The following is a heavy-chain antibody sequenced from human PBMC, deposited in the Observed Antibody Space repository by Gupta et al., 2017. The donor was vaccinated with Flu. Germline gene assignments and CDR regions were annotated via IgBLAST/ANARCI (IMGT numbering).Heavy chain of an antibody. J-gene: IGHJ4*02. Sequence: EVQLLESGGDLVQPGGSLRLSCAATGLTLSSYAMSWVRQAPGKGLEWVSTISGSGGSTYYADSVKGRFTISRDNAKNTLSLQMNSLRAEDTAVYYCAKSVSGSFRPDYWGQGALVTVSS. CDR1: GLTLSSYA. CDR2: ISGSGGST. V-gene: IGHV3-23*01. D-gene: IGHD1-26*01. CDR3: AKSVSGSFRPDY.